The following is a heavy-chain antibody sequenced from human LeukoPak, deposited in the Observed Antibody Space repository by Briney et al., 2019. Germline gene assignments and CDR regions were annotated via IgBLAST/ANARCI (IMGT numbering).Heavy chain of an antibody. D-gene: IGHD2-15*01. J-gene: IGHJ4*02. CDR3: ARDGSGWSRDY. CDR2: ISSDSAYI. Sequence: GGSLRLSCAASGFTFSACSMNWVRQAPGKGLEWVSGISSDSAYIYYADSVKGRFTVSRDNAKNSLSLHMSSPRAEDTAVYYCARDGSGWSRDYWGQGTLVTVSS. CDR1: GFTFSACS. V-gene: IGHV3-21*01.